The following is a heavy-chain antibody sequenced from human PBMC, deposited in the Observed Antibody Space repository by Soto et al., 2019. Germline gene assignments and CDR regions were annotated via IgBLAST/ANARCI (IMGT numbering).Heavy chain of an antibody. CDR3: ARDGGIAAAGTPFAY. CDR1: GGSISSGGYY. J-gene: IGHJ4*02. V-gene: IGHV4-31*03. D-gene: IGHD6-13*01. CDR2: IYYSGST. Sequence: TLSLTCTVSGGSISSGGYYWSWIRQHPGKGLEWIGYIYYSGSTYYNPSLKSRVTISVDTSKNQFSLKLSSVTAADTAVYYCARDGGIAAAGTPFAYRGQGTLVIVSS.